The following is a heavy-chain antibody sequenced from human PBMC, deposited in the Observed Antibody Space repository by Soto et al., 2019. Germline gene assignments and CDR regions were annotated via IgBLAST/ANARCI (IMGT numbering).Heavy chain of an antibody. Sequence: SETLSLTCTVSGGSISSGGYYWSWIRQHPGKGLEWIGYIYYSGSTYYNLSLKSRVTISVDTSKNQFSLKLSSVTAADTAVYYCARVRQLDPDYYYYYGMDVWGQGTTVTVSS. V-gene: IGHV4-31*02. CDR2: IYYSGST. D-gene: IGHD6-13*01. J-gene: IGHJ6*02. CDR3: ARVRQLDPDYYYYYGMDV. CDR1: GGSISSGGYY.